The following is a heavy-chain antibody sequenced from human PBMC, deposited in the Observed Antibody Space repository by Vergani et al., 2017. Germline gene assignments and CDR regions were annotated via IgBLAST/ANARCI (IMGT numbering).Heavy chain of an antibody. J-gene: IGHJ5*02. D-gene: IGHD2-2*01. V-gene: IGHV3-23*01. CDR2: ISGSGGST. CDR3: ASLAASSTSWGMRNWFDP. CDR1: GFTFSSYA. Sequence: EVQLLESGGGLVQPGGSLRLSCAASGFTFSSYAMSWVRQAPGKGLEWVSAISGSGGSTYYADSVKGRFTISRDNSKNTLYLQMNSLRAADTAVYYCASLAASSTSWGMRNWFDPWGQGTLVTVSS.